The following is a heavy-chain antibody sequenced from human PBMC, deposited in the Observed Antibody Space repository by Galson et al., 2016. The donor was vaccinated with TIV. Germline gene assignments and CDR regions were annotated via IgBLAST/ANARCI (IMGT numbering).Heavy chain of an antibody. D-gene: IGHD4-23*01. J-gene: IGHJ4*02. CDR1: TYTSTNYY. CDR2: ISPSGSRT. V-gene: IGHV1-46*01. Sequence: SVKVSCKASTYTSTNYYMHWVRQAPGQGLEWMGIISPSGSRTTFAPNFQGRLTMTRDTSTNTVYMDLSSLKSEDTAVYYCAGGGTDYGGSGYLDYWGQGTLVTVSS. CDR3: AGGGTDYGGSGYLDY.